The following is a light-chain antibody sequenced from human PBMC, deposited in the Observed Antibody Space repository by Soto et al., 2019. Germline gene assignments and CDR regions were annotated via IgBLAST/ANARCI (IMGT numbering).Light chain of an antibody. CDR1: ISDVGAYKY. V-gene: IGLV2-14*03. Sequence: QCSRTLPASVSGSPGQSFTISCTGTISDVGAYKYVSWYQKHPGKAPKLMIYGVSNRPSGVSNRFPGSKSGNTAFLTISVLQPEDEADYYCRSFTGPTTLAVFGTGTKVTVL. J-gene: IGLJ1*01. CDR2: GVS. CDR3: RSFTGPTTLAV.